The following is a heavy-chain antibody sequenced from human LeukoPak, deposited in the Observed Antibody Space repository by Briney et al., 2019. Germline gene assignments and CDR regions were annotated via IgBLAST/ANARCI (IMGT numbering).Heavy chain of an antibody. J-gene: IGHJ4*02. CDR1: GGTFSSYA. D-gene: IGHD6-13*01. CDR3: ASRIAAAGNYYDY. Sequence: ASVKVSCKASGGTFSSYAISWVRQAPGQGLEWMGWISAYNGNTNYAQKLQGRVTMTTDTSTSTAYMELRSLRSDDTAVYYCASRIAAAGNYYDYWGQGTLVTVSS. CDR2: ISAYNGNT. V-gene: IGHV1-18*01.